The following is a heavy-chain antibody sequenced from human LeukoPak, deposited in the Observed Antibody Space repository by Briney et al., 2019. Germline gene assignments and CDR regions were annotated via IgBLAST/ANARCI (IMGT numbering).Heavy chain of an antibody. V-gene: IGHV3-73*01. CDR3: TRRGDTTGDV. CDR2: IRSKANSYAT. J-gene: IGHJ6*04. D-gene: IGHD4-17*01. Sequence: PGGSLRLSCAASGFTFSSYGMHWVRQAPGKGLEWVGRIRSKANSYATAYAASVKGRFTISRDDSKNTAYLQMNSLKTEDTAVYYCTRRGDTTGDVWGKGTTVTISS. CDR1: GFTFSSYG.